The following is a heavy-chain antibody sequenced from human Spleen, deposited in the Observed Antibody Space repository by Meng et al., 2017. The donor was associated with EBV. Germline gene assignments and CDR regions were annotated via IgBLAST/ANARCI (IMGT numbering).Heavy chain of an antibody. CDR1: GVFITSNSC. CDR2: IYHGGNT. CDR3: ARVGGGDYGGAWWFDP. Sequence: QVLVQESGPELVKPSGTLSFSCAVSGVFITSNSCWSWLRQPQGKVLEWIGEIYHGGNTNYNPSIKSRVIISVDKSRNQFSLKVDSVTAADTAVYYCARVGGGDYGGAWWFDPWGQGTLVTVSS. V-gene: IGHV4-4*02. J-gene: IGHJ5*02. D-gene: IGHD4-17*01.